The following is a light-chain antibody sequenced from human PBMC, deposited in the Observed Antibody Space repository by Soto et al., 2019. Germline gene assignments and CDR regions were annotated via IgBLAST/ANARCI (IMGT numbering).Light chain of an antibody. Sequence: QSVLTQPPSVSGAPGQRVTISCTGSSSNIGAGYDVHWYQQLPGTAPKLLIYGNSNRPSGVPDRFSGSKSGTSASLAITGPQGEEEGDYYCQSYDSSLSGWVFGGGTKLTVL. CDR3: QSYDSSLSGWV. V-gene: IGLV1-40*01. J-gene: IGLJ3*02. CDR2: GNS. CDR1: SSNIGAGYD.